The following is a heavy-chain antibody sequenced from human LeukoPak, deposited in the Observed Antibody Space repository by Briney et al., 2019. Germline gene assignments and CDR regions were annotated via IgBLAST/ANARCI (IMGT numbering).Heavy chain of an antibody. J-gene: IGHJ6*02. CDR2: IKGDGSEK. V-gene: IGHV3-7*01. Sequence: PGGSLRLSCAASGFTFSSYAMSWVRQAPGKGLECVANIKGDGSEKNYVDSVKGRFTISRDNAKNSLYLQMNSLRAEDTAVYYCARAGDERYCSGGSCYYYYYGMDVWGQGTTVTVSS. D-gene: IGHD2-15*01. CDR1: GFTFSSYA. CDR3: ARAGDERYCSGGSCYYYYYGMDV.